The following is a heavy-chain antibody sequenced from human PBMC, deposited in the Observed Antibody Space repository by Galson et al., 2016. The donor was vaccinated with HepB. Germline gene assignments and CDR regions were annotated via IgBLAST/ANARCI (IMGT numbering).Heavy chain of an antibody. V-gene: IGHV3-64D*06. Sequence: SLRLSCAASTFMFSSYTMHWARQAPGKGLEYVSAISSDGGSTYYIDSVKGRFTISRDNSKNSLYLQMTSLRTEDTAVYYCVSRGAQWLVTADSWGQGTLVVVSS. CDR3: VSRGAQWLVTADS. J-gene: IGHJ4*02. CDR1: TFMFSSYT. CDR2: ISSDGGST. D-gene: IGHD5-12*01.